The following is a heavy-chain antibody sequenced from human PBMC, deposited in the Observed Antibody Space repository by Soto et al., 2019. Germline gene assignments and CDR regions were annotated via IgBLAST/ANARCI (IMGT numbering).Heavy chain of an antibody. D-gene: IGHD2-21*01. CDR3: AKDIGDIVVVADYCYVNV. V-gene: IGHV3-23*01. CDR2: IDGGGGRT. CDR1: GFTFNTYA. Sequence: EVQLLESGGGLVQPGGSLRLSCAASGFTFNTYALSWVRQAPGKGLEWVSSIDGGGGRTDYADSVKGRFTISKDKSKNHLYLQMNRHRVEDTAVYCCAKDIGDIVVVADYCYVNVWGKGTTVTVSS. J-gene: IGHJ6*04.